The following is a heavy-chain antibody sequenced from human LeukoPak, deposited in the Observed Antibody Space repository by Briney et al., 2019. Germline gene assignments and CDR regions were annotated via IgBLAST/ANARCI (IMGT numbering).Heavy chain of an antibody. CDR1: GGSISSSSYY. J-gene: IGHJ4*02. CDR2: IYYSGST. CDR3: ATLGFSSGYYYYFDH. D-gene: IGHD3-22*01. V-gene: IGHV4-39*07. Sequence: PSETLSLTCTVSGGSISSSSYYWGWIRQPPGKGLEWIGSIYYSGSTYYNPSLKSRVTISVDTSKNQFSLKLSSVTAADTAVYYCATLGFSSGYYYYFDHWGQGTLVTLSS.